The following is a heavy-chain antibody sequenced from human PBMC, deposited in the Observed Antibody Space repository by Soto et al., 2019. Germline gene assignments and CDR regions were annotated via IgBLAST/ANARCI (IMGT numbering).Heavy chain of an antibody. V-gene: IGHV3-11*06. Sequence: PXGALRVSCAASGFIFSDYDMSWIRQAPGKGLEWVSYITSSSSYTKYADSVRGRFTMSRDNAKNSLYLQMNSLRAEDTAVYYCAKDFYGSGSYYRTPVDYWGQGPLVTVSS. CDR3: AKDFYGSGSYYRTPVDY. CDR2: ITSSSSYT. D-gene: IGHD3-10*01. J-gene: IGHJ4*02. CDR1: GFIFSDYD.